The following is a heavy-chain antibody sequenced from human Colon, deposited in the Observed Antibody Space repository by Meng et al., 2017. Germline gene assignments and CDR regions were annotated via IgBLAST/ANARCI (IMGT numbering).Heavy chain of an antibody. CDR3: ARVIYASGNMAHLDC. D-gene: IGHD3-10*01. J-gene: IGHJ4*02. CDR2: IYHSGST. CDR1: GYTIRSSNC. V-gene: IGHV4-4*02. Sequence: VQLQESGPGLMKPWGSLSLTCAVSGYTIRSSNCCRLVRPPAGRRLEWSGEIYHSGSTNYKPSLKNRLSLTVDKSKNQFSLTLHSLTAADTAVYYCARVIYASGNMAHLDCWGQGTLVTVSS.